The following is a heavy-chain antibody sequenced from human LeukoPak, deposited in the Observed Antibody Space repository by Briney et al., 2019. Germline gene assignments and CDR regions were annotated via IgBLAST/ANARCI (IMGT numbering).Heavy chain of an antibody. CDR2: IKHDGSEK. V-gene: IGHV3-7*05. CDR3: ARTYFCFDY. Sequence: GGSLRLSCAASGLTFSDTWMSWVRQTPGKGLEWVANIKHDGSEKYYVDSVKGRFTTSRDNAKNSLYLQMNSLRAEDTAVYYCARTYFCFDYWGQGILVTVSA. CDR1: GLTFSDTW. D-gene: IGHD2-21*01. J-gene: IGHJ4*02.